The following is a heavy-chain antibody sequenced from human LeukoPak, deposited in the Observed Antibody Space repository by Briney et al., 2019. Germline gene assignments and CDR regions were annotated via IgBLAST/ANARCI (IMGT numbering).Heavy chain of an antibody. Sequence: PGGSLRLSCAASGFTFKTYTMHWVRQAPGMGLEWVSSISSSSSYIFYADSVKGRFTISRDNAKNSLYLQMNSLRAEDTALYYCAKDIAAAGFDAFDIWGQGTMVTVS. CDR1: GFTFKTYT. J-gene: IGHJ3*02. CDR2: ISSSSSYI. V-gene: IGHV3-21*04. CDR3: AKDIAAAGFDAFDI. D-gene: IGHD6-13*01.